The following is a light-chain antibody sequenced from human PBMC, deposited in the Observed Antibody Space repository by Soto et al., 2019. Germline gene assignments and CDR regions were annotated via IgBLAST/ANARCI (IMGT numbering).Light chain of an antibody. CDR3: RSHTASSSRI. CDR1: SSDIGSYNY. CDR2: YVS. V-gene: IGLV2-14*03. J-gene: IGLJ1*01. Sequence: QSVLTQPASVSGSPGQSIAISCTGTSSDIGSYNYVSWYQQHPGKAPKLIIHYVSNRPSGISDHFSGYKSGNTASLTISGLQADDEADYYCRSHTASSSRIFGPGSKVPV.